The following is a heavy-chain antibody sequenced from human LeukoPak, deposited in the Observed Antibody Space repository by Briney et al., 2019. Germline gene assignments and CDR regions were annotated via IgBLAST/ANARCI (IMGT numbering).Heavy chain of an antibody. CDR3: AREAAYPHGASWNYYYMDV. CDR2: IRYDGSNK. Sequence: SGGSLRLSCAASGFTFSSYGMHWVRQAPGKGLEWVAFIRYDGSNKYYADSVKGRFTISRDNAKNTLYLQMNSLRAEDTAVYYCAREAAYPHGASWNYYYMDVWGKGTTVTISS. CDR1: GFTFSSYG. V-gene: IGHV3-30*02. J-gene: IGHJ6*03. D-gene: IGHD4/OR15-4a*01.